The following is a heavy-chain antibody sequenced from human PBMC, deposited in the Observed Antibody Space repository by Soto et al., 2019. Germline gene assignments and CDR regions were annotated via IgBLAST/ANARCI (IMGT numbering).Heavy chain of an antibody. CDR1: GFTFSSYA. Sequence: VQLVESGGGVVQPGRSLRLSCAASGFTFSSYAMHWVRQAPGKGLEWVAVISYDGSNKYYADSVKGRFTISRDKSKNPLYLQMNSLRAEHTAVYYCARTYYDFWSGIDSWGQATLVTVSS. CDR2: ISYDGSNK. J-gene: IGHJ5*01. CDR3: ARTYYDFWSGIDS. V-gene: IGHV3-30-3*01. D-gene: IGHD3-3*01.